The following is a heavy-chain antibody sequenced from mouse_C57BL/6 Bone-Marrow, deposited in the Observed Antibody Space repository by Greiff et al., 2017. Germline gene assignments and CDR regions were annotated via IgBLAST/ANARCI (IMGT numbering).Heavy chain of an antibody. CDR2: INPSTGGT. J-gene: IGHJ1*03. D-gene: IGHD1-1*01. Sequence: VQLQQSGPELVKPGASVKISCKASGYSFTGYYMNWVKQSPEQSLEWIGEINPSTGGTTYNQKFKAKATLTVDNSSSTAYMPLKSLTSEDSAVYYCAKSPGYGSNYPHWYFDVWGTGTTVTVSS. CDR3: AKSPGYGSNYPHWYFDV. CDR1: GYSFTGYY. V-gene: IGHV1-42*01.